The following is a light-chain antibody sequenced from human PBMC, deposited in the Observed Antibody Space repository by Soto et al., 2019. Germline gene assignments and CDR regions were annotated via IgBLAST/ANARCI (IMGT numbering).Light chain of an antibody. CDR2: KAS. V-gene: IGKV1-5*03. CDR1: QSISSW. Sequence: DIQMTQSPSTLSASVVDRVTITCRASQSISSWLAWYQQKPGTAPKLLIYKASSLQSGVPSRFSGRGSGTEFTLTISSLQPDDFATYYCQQYVTAFRSFGQGTRWIS. CDR3: QQYVTAFRS. J-gene: IGKJ1*01.